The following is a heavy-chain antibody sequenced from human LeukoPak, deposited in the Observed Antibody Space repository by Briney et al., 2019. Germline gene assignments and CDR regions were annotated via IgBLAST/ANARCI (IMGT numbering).Heavy chain of an antibody. CDR1: GGTFSSYA. V-gene: IGHV1-69*13. D-gene: IGHD6-13*01. Sequence: SVKVSCKASGGTFSSYAISWVRQAPGQGLEWMGGIIPIFGTANYAQKFQGRVTITADESTSTAYMELRSLRSDDTAVYYCARDFLPVLLCERFRSSCRRIFYFDYWGQGTLVTVSS. CDR2: IIPIFGTA. J-gene: IGHJ4*02. CDR3: ARDFLPVLLCERFRSSCRRIFYFDY.